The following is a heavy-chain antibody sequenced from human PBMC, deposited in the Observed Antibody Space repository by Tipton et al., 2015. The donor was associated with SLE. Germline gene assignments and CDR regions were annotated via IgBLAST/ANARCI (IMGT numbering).Heavy chain of an antibody. D-gene: IGHD2-8*01. CDR3: ARGMYYFGH. CDR2: ITDYNDNT. V-gene: IGHV1-18*01. J-gene: IGHJ4*02. Sequence: QLVQSGAEVKKSGASVRLSCKASGYIFSNFAMSWVRQAPGQGLEWMGWITDYNDNTNYAQRFQDRVTMTTDTSTSTAYMELRRLRFDDTAVYYCARGMYYFGHWGQGTVVTVSS. CDR1: GYIFSNFA.